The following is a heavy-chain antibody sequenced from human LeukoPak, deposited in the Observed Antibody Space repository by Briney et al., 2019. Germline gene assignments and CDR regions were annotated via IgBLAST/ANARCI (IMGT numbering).Heavy chain of an antibody. CDR2: ITWNSGRT. D-gene: IGHD3-22*01. CDR1: GFTFNDYG. CDR3: ARGDYDSSGYFDY. V-gene: IGHV3-20*04. Sequence: GGSLRLSCAASGFTFNDYGMSWVRQAPGKGLEWVSGITWNSGRTGYADSVKGRFTISRDNSKKTVYLQMNSLRVEDTAVYYCARGDYDSSGYFDYWGQGTLVTVSS. J-gene: IGHJ4*02.